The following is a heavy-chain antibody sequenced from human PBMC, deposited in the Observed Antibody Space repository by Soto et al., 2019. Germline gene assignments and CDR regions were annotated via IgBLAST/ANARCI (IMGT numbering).Heavy chain of an antibody. J-gene: IGHJ4*02. V-gene: IGHV3-23*01. D-gene: IGHD1-26*01. Sequence: VQLLESGGGLVQPGGSLRLSCAASGFTFNNYAMNCARQAPGKGLEWVSAIRNSGGFTYYADSGKGRFTISRDNSKNTLYLHRNSLRAEDTALYYCAKDYFKTKGPYFFDFWGQGTLVTVSA. CDR2: IRNSGGFT. CDR1: GFTFNNYA. CDR3: AKDYFKTKGPYFFDF.